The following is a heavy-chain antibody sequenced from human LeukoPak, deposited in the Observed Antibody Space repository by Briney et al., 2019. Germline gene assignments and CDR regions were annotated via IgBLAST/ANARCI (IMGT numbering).Heavy chain of an antibody. Sequence: GGSLRLSCAASGFTFSSHAMVWVRQAPGKGLEWVSFIRYDGSNEYYADSVRGRFTISRDNSKNTLYLQMNSLRAEDTAVYYCARDPDCTSGICYTFFDYWGQGTLVTVSS. D-gene: IGHD2-8*01. CDR1: GFTFSSHA. CDR2: IRYDGSNE. CDR3: ARDPDCTSGICYTFFDY. V-gene: IGHV3-33*08. J-gene: IGHJ4*02.